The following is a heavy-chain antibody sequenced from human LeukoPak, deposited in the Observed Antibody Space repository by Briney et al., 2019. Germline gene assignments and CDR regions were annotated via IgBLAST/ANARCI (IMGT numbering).Heavy chain of an antibody. D-gene: IGHD3-22*01. J-gene: IGHJ3*02. CDR3: ARVRTITYYYDSSGPRGYDAFDI. V-gene: IGHV3-21*01. CDR2: ISSSSSYI. CDR1: GFTFSSYS. Sequence: GGSLRLSCAASGFTFSSYSMIWVRQAPGKGLEWVSSISSSSSYIYYADSVKGRFTISRDNAKNSLYLQMNSLRAEDTAVYYCARVRTITYYYDSSGPRGYDAFDIWGQGTMVTVSS.